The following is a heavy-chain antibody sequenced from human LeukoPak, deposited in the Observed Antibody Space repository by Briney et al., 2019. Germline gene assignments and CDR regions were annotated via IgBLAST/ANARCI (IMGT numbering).Heavy chain of an antibody. CDR3: ARDRNYYGSGSYPHVFDY. J-gene: IGHJ4*02. D-gene: IGHD3-10*01. V-gene: IGHV1-18*01. Sequence: ASVKVSCKASGYTFTSYGISWVRQAPGQGLEWMGWISAYNGNTNYAQKLQGRVTTTTDTSTSTAYMELRSLRSDDTAVYYCARDRNYYGSGSYPHVFDYWGQGSLVTVSS. CDR2: ISAYNGNT. CDR1: GYTFTSYG.